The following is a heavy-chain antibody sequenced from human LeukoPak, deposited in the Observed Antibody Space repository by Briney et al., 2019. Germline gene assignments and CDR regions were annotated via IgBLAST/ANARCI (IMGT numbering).Heavy chain of an antibody. CDR3: AKEKYSSGFFDY. D-gene: IGHD6-19*01. Sequence: GGSLRLSCAASGFTFGTYAMSWVRQAPGKGLEWVSAISGSGGRTYSADSVKGRFTISRDNSKHTLYLQMNSLRAEDTAVYYCAKEKYSSGFFDYWGQGTLVTVSS. CDR2: ISGSGGRT. J-gene: IGHJ4*02. CDR1: GFTFGTYA. V-gene: IGHV3-23*01.